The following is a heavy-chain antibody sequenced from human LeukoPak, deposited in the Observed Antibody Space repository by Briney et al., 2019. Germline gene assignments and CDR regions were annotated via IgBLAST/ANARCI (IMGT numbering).Heavy chain of an antibody. CDR2: ISYDGSNK. CDR3: AKESSVRSRDPDAFDI. J-gene: IGHJ3*02. CDR1: GFTFSSYG. V-gene: IGHV3-30*18. Sequence: GGSLRLSCAASGFTFSSYGMHWVRQAPGKGLEWVAVISYDGSNKYYADSVKGRFTISRDNSKNTLYLQMNSLRAEDTAVYYCAKESSVRSRDPDAFDIWGQGTMVTVSS. D-gene: IGHD1-26*01.